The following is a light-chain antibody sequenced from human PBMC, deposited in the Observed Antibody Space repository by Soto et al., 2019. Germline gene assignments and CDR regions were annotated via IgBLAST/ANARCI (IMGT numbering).Light chain of an antibody. CDR3: CSYAGGYTHV. J-gene: IGLJ1*01. CDR2: GNS. V-gene: IGLV1-44*01. CDR1: SSNFGKSI. Sequence: QSVLTQPPSVSGTPGQRVTISCSGSSSNFGKSIVSWYQQLPGRAPKVVVYGNSQRPSGVPDRFSGSKSGNTASLTIYGLQTEDEADYYCCSYAGGYTHVFGTGTKVTVL.